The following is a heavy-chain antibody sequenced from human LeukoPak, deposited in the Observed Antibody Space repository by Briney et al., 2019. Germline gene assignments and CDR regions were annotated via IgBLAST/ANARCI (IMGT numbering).Heavy chain of an antibody. Sequence: SETLSLTCTVSGGSISIYYWSWIRQLPGKGLEWIGYVYDSGSVNYNPSLKSRVTISVDTSKNQFSLKLSSVTAADTAVYYCTRDRELGVWGQGTTVTVSS. CDR1: GGSISIYY. CDR3: TRDRELGV. CDR2: VYDSGSV. V-gene: IGHV4-59*01. J-gene: IGHJ6*02. D-gene: IGHD1-26*01.